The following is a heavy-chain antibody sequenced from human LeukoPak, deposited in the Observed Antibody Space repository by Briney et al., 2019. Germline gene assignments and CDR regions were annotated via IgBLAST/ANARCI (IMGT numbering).Heavy chain of an antibody. CDR1: GFTFSNAW. J-gene: IGHJ4*02. V-gene: IGHV3-15*01. D-gene: IGHD3-22*01. CDR2: IKSKTDGGTT. CDR3: TATPPYYDSSGYYLYYFDY. Sequence: GGSLRLSCAASGFTFSNAWMSWVRQAPGKGLEWVGRIKSKTDGGTTDYAAPAKGRFTISRDDSKNTLYLQMNSLKTEDTAVYYCTATPPYYDSSGYYLYYFDYWGQGTLVTVSS.